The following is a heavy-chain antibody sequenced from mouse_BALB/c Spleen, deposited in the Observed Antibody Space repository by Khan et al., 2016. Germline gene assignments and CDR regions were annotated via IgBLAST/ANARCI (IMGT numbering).Heavy chain of an antibody. J-gene: IGHJ3*01. D-gene: IGHD2-14*01. Sequence: QVQLQQSAAELARPGASVKMSCKASDYTFTNYTMHWIKQRPGQGLEWIGYISPSSGYTEYNQKFKDKTTLTSDNSSGTAYMQLSSLTSEDSAVYYCARDYTYDPCFPYWGQGTLVSVSA. CDR1: DYTFTNYT. CDR2: ISPSSGYT. V-gene: IGHV1-4*02. CDR3: ARDYTYDPCFPY.